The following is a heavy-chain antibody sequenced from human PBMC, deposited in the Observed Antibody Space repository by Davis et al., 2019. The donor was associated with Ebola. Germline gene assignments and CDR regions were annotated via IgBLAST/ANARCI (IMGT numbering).Heavy chain of an antibody. CDR3: ARVRLVLGAFDI. J-gene: IGHJ3*02. V-gene: IGHV4-39*07. D-gene: IGHD6-6*01. CDR2: IYYSGST. CDR1: GGSISSSSYY. Sequence: PSETLSLTCTVSGGSISSSSYYWGWIRQPPGKGLEWIGSIYYSGSTYYNPSLKSRVTISVDTSKNQFSLKLSSVTAADTAVYYCARVRLVLGAFDIWGQGTMVTVSS.